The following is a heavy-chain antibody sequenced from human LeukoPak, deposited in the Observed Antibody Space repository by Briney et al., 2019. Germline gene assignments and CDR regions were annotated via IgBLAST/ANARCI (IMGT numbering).Heavy chain of an antibody. Sequence: GGSLRLSCAASGFTFTSYAMNWVRQAPGKGLEWVAFIRGGGAGARYADAAKGRFTISRDNSKNTLYLHMNTLRVEVTATYYCAKCSASYDNDALDMWGQGTVVIVSS. V-gene: IGHV3-23*01. CDR2: IRGGGAGA. J-gene: IGHJ3*02. CDR3: AKCSASYDNDALDM. CDR1: GFTFTSYA. D-gene: IGHD3-10*02.